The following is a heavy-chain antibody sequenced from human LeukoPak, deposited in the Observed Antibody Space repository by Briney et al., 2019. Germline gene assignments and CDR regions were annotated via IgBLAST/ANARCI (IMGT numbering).Heavy chain of an antibody. Sequence: SETLSLTCAVYGGSFSGYYWSWIRQPPGKGLEWIGYIYYSGSTNYNPSLKSRVTISVDTSKNQFSLKLSSVTAADTAVYYCARTMAHDAFDIWGQGTMVTVSS. CDR1: GGSFSGYY. J-gene: IGHJ3*02. V-gene: IGHV4-59*01. D-gene: IGHD3-10*01. CDR2: IYYSGST. CDR3: ARTMAHDAFDI.